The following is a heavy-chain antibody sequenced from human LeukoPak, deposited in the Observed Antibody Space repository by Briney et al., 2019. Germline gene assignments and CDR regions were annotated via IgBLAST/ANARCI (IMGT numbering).Heavy chain of an antibody. D-gene: IGHD3-22*01. CDR1: GFTFSSYE. CDR2: ISTSGSPI. CDR3: ARRGFYDTSGYLFDH. V-gene: IGHV3-48*03. J-gene: IGHJ4*02. Sequence: GSLSLSCAASGFTFSSYEMNWVRQAPGKGLEWVSYISTSGSPIYYGNSVKGRFTISRDNAKNSLYLQMNSLRAEDTALYYCARRGFYDTSGYLFDHWGQGTLVTVSS.